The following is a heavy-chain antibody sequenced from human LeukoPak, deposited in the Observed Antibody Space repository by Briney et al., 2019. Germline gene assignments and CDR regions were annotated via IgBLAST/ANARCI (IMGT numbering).Heavy chain of an antibody. CDR1: GGSISSYY. J-gene: IGHJ4*02. D-gene: IGHD6-19*01. Sequence: PSETLSLTCTVSGGSISSYYWSWIRQPPGKGLEWIGYIYYSGSTNYNPSLKSRVTISVDTSKNQFSLKLSSVTAAVTAVYYCARRVYSSGYYYFDYWGQGTLVTVSS. CDR2: IYYSGST. CDR3: ARRVYSSGYYYFDY. V-gene: IGHV4-59*08.